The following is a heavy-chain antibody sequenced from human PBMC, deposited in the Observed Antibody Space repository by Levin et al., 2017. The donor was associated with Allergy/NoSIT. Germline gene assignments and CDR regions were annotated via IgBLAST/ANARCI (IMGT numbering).Heavy chain of an antibody. D-gene: IGHD3-9*01. CDR3: ASLGDILTGYYVAEVDY. CDR2: INPNSGGT. V-gene: IGHV1-2*02. J-gene: IGHJ4*02. Sequence: GESLKISCKASGYTFTGYYMHWVRQAPGQGLEWMGWINPNSGGTNYAQKFQGRVTMTRDTSISTAYMELSRLRSDDTAVYYCASLGDILTGYYVAEVDYWGQGTLVTVSS. CDR1: GYTFTGYY.